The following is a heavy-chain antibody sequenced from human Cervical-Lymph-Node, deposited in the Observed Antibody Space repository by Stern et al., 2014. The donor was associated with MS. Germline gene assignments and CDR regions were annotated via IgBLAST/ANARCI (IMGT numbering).Heavy chain of an antibody. Sequence: QVQLQESGPGLVKPSETLSLTCTVSGGSISSDYWTWIRQPPGKGLEWIGHVYGSGGSKYTPPLKSRVPISLDPSKKQFSLKLSSVTAADTAVYYCARRMGSAWNGPLGDWGQGTLVTVSS. D-gene: IGHD6-19*01. V-gene: IGHV4-4*08. CDR3: ARRMGSAWNGPLGD. CDR2: VYGSGGS. CDR1: GGSISSDY. J-gene: IGHJ4*02.